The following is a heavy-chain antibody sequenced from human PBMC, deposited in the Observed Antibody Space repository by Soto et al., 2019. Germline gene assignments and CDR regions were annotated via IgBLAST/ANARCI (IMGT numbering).Heavy chain of an antibody. V-gene: IGHV4-34*01. CDR1: GGSFSGYY. CDR3: ARVFSIVVPAANWFDP. Sequence: PSETLSLTCAVYGGSFSGYYWSWIRQPPGKGLEWIGEINHSGSTNYNPSLKSRVTISVDTSKNQFSLKLSSVTAADTAVYYCARVFSIVVPAANWFDPWGQGTLVTVSS. J-gene: IGHJ5*02. CDR2: INHSGST. D-gene: IGHD2-2*01.